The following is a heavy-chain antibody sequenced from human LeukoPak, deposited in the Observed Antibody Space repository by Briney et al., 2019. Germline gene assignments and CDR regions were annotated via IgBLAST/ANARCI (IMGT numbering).Heavy chain of an antibody. CDR1: EYDFANYW. V-gene: IGHV5-51*01. J-gene: IGHJ5*02. D-gene: IGHD2/OR15-2a*01. CDR3: ARRRYFDTYLDP. CDR2: VYPAGSII. Sequence: HGESLKISCKGPEYDFANYWIGCVRQMPGRGLEWMGIVYPAGSIIHYSPSFQGQVTISVDRSVSTAYLQWTSLKASDSAMYFCARRRYFDTYLDPWGQGTLVTVSS.